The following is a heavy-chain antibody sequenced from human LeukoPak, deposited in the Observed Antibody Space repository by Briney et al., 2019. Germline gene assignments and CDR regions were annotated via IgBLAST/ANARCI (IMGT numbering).Heavy chain of an antibody. CDR3: ARASFNYYYYMDV. D-gene: IGHD2/OR15-2a*01. CDR2: INPSGGST. CDR1: GDSFTGYY. J-gene: IGHJ6*03. V-gene: IGHV1-46*01. Sequence: ASVKVSCKASGDSFTGYYMHWVRQAPGEGLEWMGIINPSGGSTSYAQKFQGRVTMTRDMSTSTVYMELSSLRSEDTAVYYCARASFNYYYYMDVWGKGTTVTVSS.